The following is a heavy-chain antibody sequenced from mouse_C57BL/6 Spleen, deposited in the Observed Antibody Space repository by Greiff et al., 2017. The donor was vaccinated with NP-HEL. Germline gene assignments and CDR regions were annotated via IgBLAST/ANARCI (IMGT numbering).Heavy chain of an antibody. CDR2: IYPGSGST. CDR1: GYTFTSYW. J-gene: IGHJ2*01. D-gene: IGHD1-1*01. Sequence: QVQLQQPGAKLVKPGASVKMSCKASGYTFTSYWITWVKQRPGQGLEWIGDIYPGSGSTNYNEKFKSKATLTVDTSSSTAYMQLSSLTSEDSAVYYCARGELGSSLDYWGQGTTLTVSS. V-gene: IGHV1-55*01. CDR3: ARGELGSSLDY.